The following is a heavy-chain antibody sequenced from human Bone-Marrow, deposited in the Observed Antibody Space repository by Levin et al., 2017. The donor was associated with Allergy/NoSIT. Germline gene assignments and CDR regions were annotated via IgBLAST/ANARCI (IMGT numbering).Heavy chain of an antibody. CDR2: ISSSGINI. D-gene: IGHD3-3*01. V-gene: IGHV3-11*01. J-gene: IGHJ4*02. CDR1: GFTFSDYY. Sequence: RSGGSLRLSCAASGFTFSDYYMSWIRQAPGKGLEWVSYISSSGINIHYADSVKGRFTISRDNAKNSLDLQMNYLRAEDTAMYYCARATAIFGVVIRSIPTRFDSWGQGTLVTVSS. CDR3: ARATAIFGVVIRSIPTRFDS.